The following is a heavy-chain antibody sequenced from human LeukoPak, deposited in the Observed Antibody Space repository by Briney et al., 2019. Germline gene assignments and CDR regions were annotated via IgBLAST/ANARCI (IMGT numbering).Heavy chain of an antibody. D-gene: IGHD4-23*01. V-gene: IGHV3-30-3*01. CDR3: ARAGTTVANFDY. Sequence: GRSLSLSCAASGFTFSSYAMHWVRQAPGKGLEWVAVISYDGSNKYYADSVKGRFTISRDNSKNTLYLQMNSLRAEDTAVYYCARAGTTVANFDYWGQGTLVTVSS. J-gene: IGHJ4*02. CDR1: GFTFSSYA. CDR2: ISYDGSNK.